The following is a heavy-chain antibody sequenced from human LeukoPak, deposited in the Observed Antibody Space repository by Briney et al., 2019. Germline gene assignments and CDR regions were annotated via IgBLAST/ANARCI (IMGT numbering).Heavy chain of an antibody. Sequence: GGSLRLSCAASGFIFSNYGMNWVRQAPGKGLEWVAAISASGSATSYADSVPGRFTISRDNSKSTTYLQMNSLRAEDTAVYYCARERPYYDFWSGYYTGWFDPWGQGTLVTVSS. CDR3: ARERPYYDFWSGYYTGWFDP. J-gene: IGHJ5*02. CDR1: GFIFSNYG. CDR2: ISASGSAT. V-gene: IGHV3-23*01. D-gene: IGHD3-3*01.